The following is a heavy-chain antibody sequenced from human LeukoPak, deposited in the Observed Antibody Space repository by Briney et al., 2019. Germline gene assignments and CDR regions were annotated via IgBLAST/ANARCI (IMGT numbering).Heavy chain of an antibody. J-gene: IGHJ4*02. V-gene: IGHV1-18*04. CDR1: GYTFTGYY. CDR2: ISAYNGNT. Sequence: ASVKVSCKASGYTFTGYYMHWVRQAPGQGLEWMGWISAYNGNTNYAQKLQGRVTMTTDTSTSTAYMELRSLRSDDTAVYYCARDLTTRIDYWGQGTLVTVSS. CDR3: ARDLTTRIDY. D-gene: IGHD4-11*01.